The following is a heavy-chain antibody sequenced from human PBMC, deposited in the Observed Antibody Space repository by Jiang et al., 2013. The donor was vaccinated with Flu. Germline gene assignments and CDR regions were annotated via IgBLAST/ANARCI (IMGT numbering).Heavy chain of an antibody. CDR2: IYSSGKT. CDR3: AGASGGTFNY. D-gene: IGHD2-15*01. CDR1: GVSISTYF. V-gene: IGHV4-59*01. J-gene: IGHJ4*02. Sequence: PGLVKPSETLSLTCTVSGVSISTYFWGWIRRPPGKGLEWIGYIYSSGKTNYNPALNSRVTISLDTSKNEFSLNLTSVTSADTGVYYCAGASGGTFNYWGQGTLVTVSS.